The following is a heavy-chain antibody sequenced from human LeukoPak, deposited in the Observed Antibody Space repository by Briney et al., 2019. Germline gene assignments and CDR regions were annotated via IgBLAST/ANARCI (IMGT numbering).Heavy chain of an antibody. J-gene: IGHJ4*02. V-gene: IGHV3-21*01. CDR3: ARTGIAVAGTLGEM. CDR1: GFTFSSYS. D-gene: IGHD6-19*01. Sequence: GGSLRLSCAASGFTFSSYSMNWVRQAPGKGLEWVSSISSSSSYIYYSDSVKGRFTISRDNAKNSLYLQMNSLRAEDTAVYYCARTGIAVAGTLGEMWGQGTLVTVSS. CDR2: ISSSSSYI.